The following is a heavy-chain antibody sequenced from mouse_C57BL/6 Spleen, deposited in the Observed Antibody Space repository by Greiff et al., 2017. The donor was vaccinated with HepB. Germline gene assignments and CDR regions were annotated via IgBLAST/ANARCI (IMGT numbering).Heavy chain of an antibody. Sequence: VKLMESGPGLVQPSQSLSITCTVSGFSLTSYGVHWVRQSPGKGLEWLGVIWRGGSTDYNAAFMSRLSITKDNSKSQVFFKMNILQADDTAIYYCAKEGYYYGSFAYWGQGTLVTVSA. V-gene: IGHV2-5*01. D-gene: IGHD1-1*01. CDR1: GFSLTSYG. CDR2: IWRGGST. CDR3: AKEGYYYGSFAY. J-gene: IGHJ3*01.